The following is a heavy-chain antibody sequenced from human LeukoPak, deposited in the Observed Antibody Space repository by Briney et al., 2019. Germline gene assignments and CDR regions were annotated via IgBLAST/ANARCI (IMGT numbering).Heavy chain of an antibody. J-gene: IGHJ6*03. D-gene: IGHD2-2*01. CDR2: ISAYNGNT. V-gene: IGHV1-18*01. Sequence: ASVKVSCKASGYTFTSYGISWVRQAPGQGLEWMGWISAYNGNTNYAQKFQGRVTMTTDTPTSTVYMELRSLRSDDTAVYYCAREGGGYCSSTSCYGSFYDYFYMDVWGKGTTVTVSS. CDR1: GYTFTSYG. CDR3: AREGGGYCSSTSCYGSFYDYFYMDV.